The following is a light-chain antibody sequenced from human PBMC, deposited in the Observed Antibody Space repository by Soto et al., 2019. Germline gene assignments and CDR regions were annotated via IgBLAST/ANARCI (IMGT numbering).Light chain of an antibody. CDR3: SSYTSSSTLV. CDR2: EVS. V-gene: IGLV2-14*01. CDR1: SSDVGGYNY. Sequence: QSALTQPASVSGSHGQSITISCTGTSSDVGGYNYVSWYQQHPGKAPKLMIYEVSNRPSGVSNRFSGSKSGNTASLTISGLQAEDEADSYCSSYTSSSTLVFGTGTKVPVL. J-gene: IGLJ1*01.